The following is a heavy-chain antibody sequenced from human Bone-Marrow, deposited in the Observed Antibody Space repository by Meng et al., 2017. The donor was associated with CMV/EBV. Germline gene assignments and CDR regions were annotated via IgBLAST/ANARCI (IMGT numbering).Heavy chain of an antibody. CDR3: ARDWCSSTSCYIDY. Sequence: SETLSLTCTVSGGSISSSSYYWGWIRQPPGKGLEWIGYIYYSGSTNYNPSLKSRVTISVDTSKNQFSLKLSSVTAADTAVYYCARDWCSSTSCYIDYWGQGTLVTVSS. J-gene: IGHJ4*02. CDR1: GGSISSSSYY. V-gene: IGHV4-61*01. D-gene: IGHD2-2*01. CDR2: IYYSGST.